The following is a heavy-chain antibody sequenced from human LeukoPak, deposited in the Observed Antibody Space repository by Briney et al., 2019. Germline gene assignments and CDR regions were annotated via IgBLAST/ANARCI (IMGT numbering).Heavy chain of an antibody. V-gene: IGHV3-48*02. Sequence: QAGGSLRLSCAASGFTFSSYSMNWVRQAPGKGLEWVSYISSSSTIYYADSVKGRFTISRDNAKNSLYLQMNSLRDEDTAVYYCARDSMVRGVIPSWFDPWGQGTLVTVSS. CDR3: ARDSMVRGVIPSWFDP. D-gene: IGHD3-10*01. J-gene: IGHJ5*02. CDR2: ISSSSTI. CDR1: GFTFSSYS.